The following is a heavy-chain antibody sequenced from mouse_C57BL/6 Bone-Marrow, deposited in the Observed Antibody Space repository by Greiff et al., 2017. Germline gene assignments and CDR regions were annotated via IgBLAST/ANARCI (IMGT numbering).Heavy chain of an antibody. J-gene: IGHJ4*01. D-gene: IGHD2-4*01. Sequence: VMLVESGPGLVQPSQCLSISCTVSGFSLTSYGVPWVRQPPGKGLEWLGVIWSGGSTDYNAAFISRLGIRKDNSKSQVFFQMTSLQADDTAIYYCAKYYDKVYYAMDYWGQGASVTVSS. V-gene: IGHV2-4*01. CDR2: IWSGGST. CDR3: AKYYDKVYYAMDY. CDR1: GFSLTSYG.